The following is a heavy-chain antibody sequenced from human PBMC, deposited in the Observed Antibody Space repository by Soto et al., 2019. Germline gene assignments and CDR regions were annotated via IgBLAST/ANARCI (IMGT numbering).Heavy chain of an antibody. CDR1: GFTFSSNW. CDR2: MNPDGSTR. J-gene: IGHJ4*02. V-gene: IGHV3-74*03. CDR3: ARGGEVGAGQYYLDDS. Sequence: EVQLVESGGDLVQPGGSLRLSCEASGFTFSSNWMHWVRQGPGKGLVWVSRMNPDGSTRAYADSVKGRFTLSRDNARNTVFLQMSSLRAEDTAVYYCARGGEVGAGQYYLDDSWGQGTLVTVSS. D-gene: IGHD2-21*01.